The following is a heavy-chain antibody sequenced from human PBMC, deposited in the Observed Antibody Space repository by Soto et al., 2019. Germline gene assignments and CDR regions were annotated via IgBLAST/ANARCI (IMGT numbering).Heavy chain of an antibody. CDR1: GGTVSSGSYY. CDR3: DRGRYFDI. D-gene: IGHD3-16*02. J-gene: IGHJ3*02. CDR2: IYYSGST. Sequence: PSETLSLTCTVSGGTVSSGSYYWGWIRQPPGKGLEWIGCIYYSGSTYYNPSLKSRVTISVDTSKNQFSLKLSSVTAADTAVYYCDRGRYFDIWGQGSMVTVSS. V-gene: IGHV4-30-4*08.